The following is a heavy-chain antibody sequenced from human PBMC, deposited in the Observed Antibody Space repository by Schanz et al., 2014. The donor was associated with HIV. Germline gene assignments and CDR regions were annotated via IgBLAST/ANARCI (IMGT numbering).Heavy chain of an antibody. CDR2: PVPMLGKT. Sequence: QVQLVQSGAEVKMPGSSVKVSCKASGGTFSNYAMTWVRQAPGQGLEWMGGPVPMLGKTRYAQKFQGRVTITADESMSTAYMELSSLRSEDTAVYYCSRAFYSDSGSFYSVDPWGQGTLVTVSS. CDR3: SRAFYSDSGSFYSVDP. J-gene: IGHJ5*02. D-gene: IGHD3-10*01. V-gene: IGHV1-69*01. CDR1: GGTFSNYA.